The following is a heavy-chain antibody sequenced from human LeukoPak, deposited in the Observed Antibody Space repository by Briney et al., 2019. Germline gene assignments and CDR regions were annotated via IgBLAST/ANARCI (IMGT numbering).Heavy chain of an antibody. CDR1: GFTFSSYW. J-gene: IGHJ5*02. Sequence: PGGSLRLSCAASGFTFSSYWMSWVRQAPGKGLEWVANIKEDESEKYYVDAVKGRFTISRDNAKNSVFLQMNSLRVEDTAVYYCARDMNGLTWGQGTLVTVSS. CDR2: IKEDESEK. D-gene: IGHD1-1*01. CDR3: ARDMNGLT. V-gene: IGHV3-7*01.